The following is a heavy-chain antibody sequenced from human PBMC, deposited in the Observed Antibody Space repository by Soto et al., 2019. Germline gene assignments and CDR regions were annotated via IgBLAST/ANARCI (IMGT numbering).Heavy chain of an antibody. CDR3: ARAREGGYGGYDAPLDY. V-gene: IGHV5-51*01. Sequence: VQLVQSGAEVKKTGESLRMSCKGSGYSFTTYWIAWVRQMPGKGPEWMGIIYPGDSETRYNPSFKGQVTISADKSVSTAYLQWSRLKASDTAIYYCARAREGGYGGYDAPLDYWGQGTPVIVSS. CDR2: IYPGDSET. J-gene: IGHJ4*02. D-gene: IGHD5-12*01. CDR1: GYSFTTYW.